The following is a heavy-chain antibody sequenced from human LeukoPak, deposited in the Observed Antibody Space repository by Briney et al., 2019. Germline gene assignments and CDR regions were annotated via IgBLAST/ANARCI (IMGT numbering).Heavy chain of an antibody. V-gene: IGHV3-30*03. CDR2: ISYDGSNK. Sequence: GGSLRLSCAASGFTFSSYGMHWVRQAPGKGLEWVAVISYDGSNKYYADSVKGRFTISRDNSKNTLYLQMNSLRAEDTAVYYCARDRLPGIAAARGWFDPWGQGTLVTVSS. CDR3: ARDRLPGIAAARGWFDP. J-gene: IGHJ5*02. CDR1: GFTFSSYG. D-gene: IGHD6-13*01.